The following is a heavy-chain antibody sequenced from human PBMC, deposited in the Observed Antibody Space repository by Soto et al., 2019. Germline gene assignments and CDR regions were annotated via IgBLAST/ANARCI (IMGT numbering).Heavy chain of an antibody. D-gene: IGHD2-15*01. CDR2: INVGNGGT. J-gene: IGHJ5*02. CDR1: GYTFNTYP. V-gene: IGHV1-3*05. CDR3: ATDRGGACSGGSYPEAGFDP. Sequence: QVQIVQSGAEEKKPGASVTVSCKASGYTFNTYPLHWLRQAPGQRPEWMGWINVGNGGTKYSRKFQGRVSITRDTSASTTYMLLRRLRSDDTAVYYCATDRGGACSGGSYPEAGFDPWGQGTLVTVTS.